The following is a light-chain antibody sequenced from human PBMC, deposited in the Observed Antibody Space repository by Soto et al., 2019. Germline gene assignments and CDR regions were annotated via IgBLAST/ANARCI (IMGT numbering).Light chain of an antibody. CDR3: QQHSNWPLT. V-gene: IGKV3-11*01. CDR2: DAS. Sequence: TQSPSSLSASVGDRVTITCRASQGIRNDLAWYQQRPGQAPRLLIYDASSRATGIPARFSGSGSGTDFTLTISSLEPEDFAVYYCQQHSNWPLTFGGGTKVDIK. CDR1: QGIRND. J-gene: IGKJ4*01.